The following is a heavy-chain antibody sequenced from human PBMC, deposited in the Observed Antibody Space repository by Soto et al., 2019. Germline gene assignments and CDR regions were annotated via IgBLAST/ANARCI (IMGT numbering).Heavy chain of an antibody. CDR2: LNPKTGNI. CDR3: TREAVLAENWFDP. Sequence: QVRLVQSGAEGKRPGASVKVSCRASGYTFVDYALHWVRQAPGHGLEWVGWLNPKTGNIKSSHKCADRVSRTRDTATSTAYMDLSGLRSEDTAVYFCTREAVLAENWFDPWGQGTLVTVSS. J-gene: IGHJ5*02. CDR1: GYTFVDYA. D-gene: IGHD6-19*01. V-gene: IGHV1-3*01.